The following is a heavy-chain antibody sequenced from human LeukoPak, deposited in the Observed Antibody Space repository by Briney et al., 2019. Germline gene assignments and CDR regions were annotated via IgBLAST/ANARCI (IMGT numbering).Heavy chain of an antibody. CDR2: IKQDGSEK. CDR3: ARDGELLWFGELLREYYFDY. Sequence: GGSLRLSCAASGFTFSSYWMSWVRQAPGKGLEWVANIKQDGSEKYYVDSVKGRFTISRDNAKNSLYLQMNSLRAEDTAVYYCARDGELLWFGELLREYYFDYWGQGTLVTVSS. V-gene: IGHV3-7*01. D-gene: IGHD3-10*01. CDR1: GFTFSSYW. J-gene: IGHJ4*02.